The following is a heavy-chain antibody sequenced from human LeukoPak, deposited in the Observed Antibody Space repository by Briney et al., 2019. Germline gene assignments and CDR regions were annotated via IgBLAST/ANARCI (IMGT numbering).Heavy chain of an antibody. CDR3: AREPASDDYSNFYNG. V-gene: IGHV4-39*07. CDR1: GGSISSSSYY. J-gene: IGHJ4*02. Sequence: PSETLSLTCTVSGGSISSSSYYWGWIRQPPGKGLEWIGSIYYSGSTYYNPSLKSRVTISVDTSKDQFSLKLSSVTAADTAVYYCAREPASDDYSNFYNGWGQGTLVTVSS. D-gene: IGHD4-11*01. CDR2: IYYSGST.